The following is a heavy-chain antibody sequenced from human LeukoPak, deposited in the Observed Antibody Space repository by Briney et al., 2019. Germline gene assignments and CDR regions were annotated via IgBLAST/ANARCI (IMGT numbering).Heavy chain of an antibody. CDR3: AREPTYYDILTGYYNRKGIDY. D-gene: IGHD3-9*01. V-gene: IGHV4-4*07. CDR1: GGSISSYY. J-gene: IGHJ4*02. Sequence: PSETLSLTCTVSGGSISSYYWSWIRQPAGKGLEWIGRIYTSGSTNYNPSLKSRVTMSVDTSKNQFSLKLSSVTAADTAVYYCAREPTYYDILTGYYNRKGIDYWGQGTLVTVSS. CDR2: IYTSGST.